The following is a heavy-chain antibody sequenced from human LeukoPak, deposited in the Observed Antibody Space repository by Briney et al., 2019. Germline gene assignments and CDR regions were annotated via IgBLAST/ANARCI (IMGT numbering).Heavy chain of an antibody. J-gene: IGHJ4*02. V-gene: IGHV4-59*01. D-gene: IGHD6-19*01. Sequence: SETLSLTCTVSGGSISSYYWSWIRQPPGKGLEWIGYIYYSGSTNYNPSLKSRVTISVDTSKNQFSLKLSSVTAADTAVYYCARTRIAVAGSFDYWGQGTLVTVPS. CDR2: IYYSGST. CDR3: ARTRIAVAGSFDY. CDR1: GGSISSYY.